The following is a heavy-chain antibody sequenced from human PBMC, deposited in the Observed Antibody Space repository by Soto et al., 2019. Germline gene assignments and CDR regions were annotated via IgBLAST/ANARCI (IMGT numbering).Heavy chain of an antibody. CDR1: GGSFSDHY. J-gene: IGHJ6*02. Sequence: PSETLSLTCAVYGGSFSDHYWSWIRQPPGKGLEWIGEITHSGSTNYNPSLKSRVTISVDTSKNQFSLKMSSVTAADTAVYYCATRLPTDVWGPGSRVTVSS. CDR3: ATRLPTDV. V-gene: IGHV4-34*01. CDR2: ITHSGST. D-gene: IGHD4-17*01.